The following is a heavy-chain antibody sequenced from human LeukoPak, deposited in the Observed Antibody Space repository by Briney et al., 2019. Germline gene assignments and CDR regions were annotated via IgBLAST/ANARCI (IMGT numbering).Heavy chain of an antibody. CDR1: GYTFTSYY. CDR3: ARADSYDSSGYYHFDY. D-gene: IGHD3-22*01. CDR2: INPSGGST. J-gene: IGHJ4*02. V-gene: IGHV1-46*01. Sequence: ASVKVSCKASGYTFTSYYMHWGRQAPGQGPEWMGIINPSGGSTSYAQKFQGRVTMTRDTSTSTVYMELSSLRSEDTAVYYCARADSYDSSGYYHFDYWGQGTLVTVSS.